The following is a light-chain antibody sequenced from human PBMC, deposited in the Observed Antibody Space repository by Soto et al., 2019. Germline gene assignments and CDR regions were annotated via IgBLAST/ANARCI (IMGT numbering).Light chain of an antibody. J-gene: IGKJ1*01. CDR1: QPISNG. V-gene: IGKV1-5*01. CDR3: QQYDGYSLT. Sequence: DLQITQSPSTLSASVGDRDTLTRPARQPISNGLAWYQQKPGKAPNLVIYDASRMASGIPARFSGSGSGTEFTLTISSLQPDDFAIYYCQQYDGYSLTFGRGTKVEIK. CDR2: DAS.